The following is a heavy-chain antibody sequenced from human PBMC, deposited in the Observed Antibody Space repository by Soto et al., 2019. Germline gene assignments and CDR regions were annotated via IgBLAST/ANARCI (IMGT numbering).Heavy chain of an antibody. CDR3: ARDNQYTNSVGNWFDP. Sequence: QVRLVQSGAEVKKPGSSVKVSCKASGGTFSNYAITWLRLAPGQGLEWLGGIIPVFGTVNYAQKFQGRVTITADESTSTAYMELNRLRSEDTAVYYCARDNQYTNSVGNWFDPGGQGTLVIVS. CDR2: IIPVFGTV. V-gene: IGHV1-69*01. CDR1: GGTFSNYA. D-gene: IGHD6-13*01. J-gene: IGHJ5*02.